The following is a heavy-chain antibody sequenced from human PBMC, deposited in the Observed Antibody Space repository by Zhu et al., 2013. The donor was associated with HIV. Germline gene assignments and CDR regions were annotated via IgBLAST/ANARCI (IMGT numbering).Heavy chain of an antibody. CDR2: ISAYNGNT. D-gene: IGHD2-2*02. CDR1: GYTFTSYG. J-gene: IGHJ6*02. CDR3: ARDLGIYCSSTSCYTGAPRSRYYYYYGMDV. Sequence: QVQLVQSGAEVKKPGASVKVSCKASGYTFTSYGISWVRQAPGQGLEWMGWISAYNGNTNYAQKLQGRVTMTTDTSTSTAYMELRSLRSDDTAVYYCARDLGIYCSSTSCYTGAPRSRYYYYYGMDVWG. V-gene: IGHV1-18*01.